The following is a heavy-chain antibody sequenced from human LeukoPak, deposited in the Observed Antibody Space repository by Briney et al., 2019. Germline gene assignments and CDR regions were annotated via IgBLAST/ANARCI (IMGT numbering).Heavy chain of an antibody. CDR2: IYYSANT. D-gene: IGHD5-18*01. CDR3: ARSDYGYVIAFDI. CDR1: GGSISSSAYY. Sequence: PSETLSLTCTVSGGSISSSAYYWAWIRQPPGKGLEWIGSIYYSANTYYNPSLKSRVTISVDTSKNQFSLKLSSVTAADTAVYYCARSDYGYVIAFDIWGQGTMVTVSS. V-gene: IGHV4-39*07. J-gene: IGHJ3*02.